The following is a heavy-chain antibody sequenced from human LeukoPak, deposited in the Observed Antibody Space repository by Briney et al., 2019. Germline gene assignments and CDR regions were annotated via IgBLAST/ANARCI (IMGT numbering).Heavy chain of an antibody. CDR2: IYYSGST. CDR1: GGSISSSSYY. D-gene: IGHD6-19*01. V-gene: IGHV4-39*02. CDR3: ARDQAVAGDYYGMDV. Sequence: SETLSLTCTVSGGSISSSSYYWGWIRQPPGKGLEWIGSIYYSGSTYYNPSLKSRVTISVDTSKNQFSLKLSSVTAADTAVYYCARDQAVAGDYYGMDVWGQGTTVTVSS. J-gene: IGHJ6*02.